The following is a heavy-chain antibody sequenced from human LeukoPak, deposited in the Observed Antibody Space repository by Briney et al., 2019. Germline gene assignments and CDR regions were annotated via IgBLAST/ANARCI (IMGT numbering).Heavy chain of an antibody. Sequence: SETLSLTCTVSGGSISSSSYYWGWIRQPPGKGLEWIGSIYYSGSTYYNPSLKSRVTMSVDTSKNQFSLKLSSVTAADTAVYYCARERLMATVTNDAFDIWGQGTMVTVSS. CDR2: IYYSGST. J-gene: IGHJ3*02. CDR1: GGSISSSSYY. D-gene: IGHD4-11*01. CDR3: ARERLMATVTNDAFDI. V-gene: IGHV4-39*07.